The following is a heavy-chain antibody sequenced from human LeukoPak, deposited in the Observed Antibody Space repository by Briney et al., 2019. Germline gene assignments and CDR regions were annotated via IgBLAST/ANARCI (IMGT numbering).Heavy chain of an antibody. Sequence: SETLSLTRTVSGGSISSGGYYWSWIRQHPGKGLEWIGYIYYSGSTYYNPSLKSRVTISVDTSKNQFSLKLSSVTAADTAVYYCARASPIYYYYGMDVWGQGTTVTVSS. J-gene: IGHJ6*02. CDR2: IYYSGST. CDR3: ARASPIYYYYGMDV. CDR1: GGSISSGGYY. V-gene: IGHV4-31*03. D-gene: IGHD3-3*01.